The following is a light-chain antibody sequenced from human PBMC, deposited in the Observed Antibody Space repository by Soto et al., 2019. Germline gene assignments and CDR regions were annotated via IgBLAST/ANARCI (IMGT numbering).Light chain of an antibody. CDR3: QQYSGYLYT. Sequence: IQMTQSPSTLSASVGDRVTITCRASQSIGRWLAWYQQKPGKAPKSLIYDASNLESGVPARFSGSGSGTDFILTISSLQTDDFATYYCQQYSGYLYTFGQGTKVDIK. J-gene: IGKJ2*01. CDR1: QSIGRW. CDR2: DAS. V-gene: IGKV1-5*01.